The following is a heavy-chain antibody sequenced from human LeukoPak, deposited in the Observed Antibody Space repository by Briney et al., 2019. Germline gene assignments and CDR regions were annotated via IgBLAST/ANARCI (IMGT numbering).Heavy chain of an antibody. Sequence: GGSLRLSCAASGFTFSSYWMSWVRRAPGKGLEWVANIKQDGSEKYYVASVKGRFTISRDNAKNSLYLQMNSLRAEDTAVYYCARDQRYCSSSSCPWEPFDYWGQGTLVTVSS. CDR1: GFTFSSYW. CDR2: IKQDGSEK. CDR3: ARDQRYCSSSSCPWEPFDY. J-gene: IGHJ4*02. V-gene: IGHV3-7*05. D-gene: IGHD2-2*01.